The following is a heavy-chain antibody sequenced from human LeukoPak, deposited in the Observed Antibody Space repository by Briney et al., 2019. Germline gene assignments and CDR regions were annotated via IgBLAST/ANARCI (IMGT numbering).Heavy chain of an antibody. V-gene: IGHV3-30*02. D-gene: IGHD2-15*01. J-gene: IGHJ4*02. CDR3: AREAPWGYCSGGSCYEDY. CDR1: GFTFNTYG. CDR2: IRYDGSDK. Sequence: GGSLRLSCSASGFTFNTYGMHWVRQAPGKGLEWVAFIRYDGSDKYYADSVKGRFTISRDNSKNTLFLQMGSLRAEDMAVYYCAREAPWGYCSGGSCYEDYWGQGTLVTVSS.